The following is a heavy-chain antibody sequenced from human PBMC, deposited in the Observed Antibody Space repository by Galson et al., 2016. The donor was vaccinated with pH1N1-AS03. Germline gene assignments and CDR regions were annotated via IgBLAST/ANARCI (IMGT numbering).Heavy chain of an antibody. CDR1: GFSFEDYG. J-gene: IGHJ4*02. V-gene: IGHV3-20*04. CDR3: ARDFYDSSGYFKTPFDY. Sequence: SLILSCAASGFSFEDYGMSWVRQAPGKGLEWVSGINWLGGSTGYADSVKGRFTISRDNAKKSLYLQMNSLRVEDTALYYCARDFYDSSGYFKTPFDYWGQGALVTVSS. CDR2: INWLGGST. D-gene: IGHD3-22*01.